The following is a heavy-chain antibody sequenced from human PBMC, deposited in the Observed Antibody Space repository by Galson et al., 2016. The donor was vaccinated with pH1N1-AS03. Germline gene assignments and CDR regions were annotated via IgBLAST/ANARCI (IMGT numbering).Heavy chain of an antibody. J-gene: IGHJ3*02. V-gene: IGHV3-74*01. CDR1: GFTFSTYW. D-gene: IGHD1-1*01. Sequence: SLRLSCATSGFTFSTYWMHWARQVPGKGLVWVSCITSDGSTTFYAESVKGRFTISRDNAKSTLYLQTNSLTDDDTSVYYCARDGMRGDACDIWGQGTMVTVSP. CDR3: ARDGMRGDACDI. CDR2: ITSDGSTT.